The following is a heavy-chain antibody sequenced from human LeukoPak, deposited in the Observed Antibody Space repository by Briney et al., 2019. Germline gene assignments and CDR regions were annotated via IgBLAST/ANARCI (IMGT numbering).Heavy chain of an antibody. CDR3: ARQYYYVSGSYYNNWFDP. J-gene: IGHJ5*02. V-gene: IGHV5-10-1*01. CDR1: GYSFTNYW. CDR2: IEPSDSYT. D-gene: IGHD3-10*01. Sequence: GESLKISCKGSGYSFTNYWISWVRQMPGKGLEWMGRIEPSDSYTYYSPSFQGHVTISADKSISTAYLQWSSLRASDTAMYYCARQYYYVSGSYYNNWFDPWGQGTLVTFSS.